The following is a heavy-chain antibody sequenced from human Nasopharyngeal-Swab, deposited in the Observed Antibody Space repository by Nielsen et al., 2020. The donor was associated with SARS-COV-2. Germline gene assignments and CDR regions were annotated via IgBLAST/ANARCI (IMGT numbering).Heavy chain of an antibody. CDR3: TRETRIAVAGTLLYYYYYYGMDV. J-gene: IGHJ6*02. CDR2: IRSKAYGGTT. V-gene: IGHV3-49*04. D-gene: IGHD6-19*01. Sequence: GESLKISCTASGFTFGDYAMSWVRQAPGKGLEWVGFIRSKAYGGTTEYAASVKGRFTISRDDSKSIAYLQMNSLKTEDTAVYYCTRETRIAVAGTLLYYYYYYGMDVWGQGTTVTVSS. CDR1: GFTFGDYA.